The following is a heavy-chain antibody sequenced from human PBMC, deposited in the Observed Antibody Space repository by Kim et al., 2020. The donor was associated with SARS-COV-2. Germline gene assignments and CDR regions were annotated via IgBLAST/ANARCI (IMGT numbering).Heavy chain of an antibody. CDR3: MKGGWGWIWDH. J-gene: IGHJ4*02. V-gene: IGHV3-23*01. Sequence: GGSLRLSCTTSGFTFTGYAMSWVRQAPGKGLEWVSSIDGSDGTTYYVDSVKGRFTISRDNSKNTLYLQMSNLRADDTAVYYCMKGGWGWIWDHWRQGTLV. CDR2: IDGSDGTT. CDR1: GFTFTGYA. D-gene: IGHD2-2*03.